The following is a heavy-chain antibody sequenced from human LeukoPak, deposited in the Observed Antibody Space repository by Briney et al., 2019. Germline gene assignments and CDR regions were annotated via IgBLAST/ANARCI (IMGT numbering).Heavy chain of an antibody. V-gene: IGHV1-69*13. Sequence: SVKVSCKASGGTFSSYAISWVRQAPGQGLEWMGGIIPIFGTANYAQKFQGRVTITADESTSTAYMELSSLRSEDTAVYYCARARSPSSGYLLRDHNWFDPWGQGTLVTVSS. CDR3: ARARSPSSGYLLRDHNWFDP. CDR1: GGTFSSYA. D-gene: IGHD3-22*01. CDR2: IIPIFGTA. J-gene: IGHJ5*02.